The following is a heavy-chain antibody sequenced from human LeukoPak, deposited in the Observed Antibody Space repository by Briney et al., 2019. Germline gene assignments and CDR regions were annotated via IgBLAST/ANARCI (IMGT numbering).Heavy chain of an antibody. Sequence: PSQTLSLTCAISGDSVSSNSAAWNWIRQSPSRGLEWLGRTYYRSKWYNDYAVSVKSRITINPDTSKNQFSLQLNSVTPEDTAVYYCARDYWGYYDSSGYHDAFDIRGQGTMVTVSS. CDR2: TYYRSKWYN. CDR1: GDSVSSNSAA. V-gene: IGHV6-1*01. CDR3: ARDYWGYYDSSGYHDAFDI. D-gene: IGHD3-22*01. J-gene: IGHJ3*02.